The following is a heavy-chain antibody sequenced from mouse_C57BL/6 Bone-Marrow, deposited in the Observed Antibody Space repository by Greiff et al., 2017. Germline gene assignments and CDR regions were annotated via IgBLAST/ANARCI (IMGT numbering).Heavy chain of an antibody. CDR3: ARRDGYDGGFAY. CDR1: GFTFSDYY. D-gene: IGHD2-2*01. CDR2: ISNGGGST. J-gene: IGHJ3*01. V-gene: IGHV5-12*01. Sequence: DVKLVESGGGLVQPGGSLKLSCAASGFTFSDYYMYWVRQTPEKRLEWVAYISNGGGSTYYPDTVKGRFTISRDNAKNTLYLQMSRLKSEDTAMYYCARRDGYDGGFAYWGQGTLVTVSA.